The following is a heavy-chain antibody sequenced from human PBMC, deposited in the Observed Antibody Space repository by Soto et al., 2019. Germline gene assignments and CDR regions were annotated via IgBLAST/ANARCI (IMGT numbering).Heavy chain of an antibody. CDR3: ARNYDYVWGESTLSY. CDR2: ISYDGSNK. V-gene: IGHV3-30-3*01. Sequence: PGGSLRLSCAASGFTFSSYAMHWVRQAPGKGLEWVAVISYDGSNKYYADSVKGRFTISRDNSKNTLYLQMNSLRAEDTAVYYCARNYDYVWGESTLSYWGQGTLVTSPQ. J-gene: IGHJ4*02. D-gene: IGHD3-16*01. CDR1: GFTFSSYA.